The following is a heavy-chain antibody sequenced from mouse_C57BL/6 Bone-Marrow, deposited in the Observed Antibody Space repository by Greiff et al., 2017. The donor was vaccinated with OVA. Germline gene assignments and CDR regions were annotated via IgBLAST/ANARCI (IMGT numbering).Heavy chain of an antibody. V-gene: IGHV5-4*03. CDR2: ISDGGSYN. CDR3: AIYYGNYVGFAY. J-gene: IGHJ3*01. CDR1: GFTFSSYA. D-gene: IGHD2-1*01. Sequence: DVKLVESGGGLVKPGGSLKLSCAASGFTFSSYAMSWVRQTPEKRLEWVATISDGGSYNYYPDNLKGRFTISRDDAKNNLYLQMSHLKSEDTAMYYCAIYYGNYVGFAYWGQGTLVTVSA.